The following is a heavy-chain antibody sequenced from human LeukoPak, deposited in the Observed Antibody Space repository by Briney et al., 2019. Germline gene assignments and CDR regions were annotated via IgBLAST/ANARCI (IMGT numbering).Heavy chain of an antibody. J-gene: IGHJ4*02. CDR2: ISWNSGSI. V-gene: IGHV3-9*01. Sequence: GGSLRLSCAASGYTFDDYAMHWVRQAPGKGLEWVSGISWNSGSIGYADSVKGRFTISRDNAKNSLYLQMNSLRAEDTALYYCAKDLDGYWGQGTLVTVSS. CDR3: AKDLDGY. CDR1: GYTFDDYA.